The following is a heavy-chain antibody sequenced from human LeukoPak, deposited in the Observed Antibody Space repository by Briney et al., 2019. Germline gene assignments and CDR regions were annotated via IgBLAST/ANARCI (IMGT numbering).Heavy chain of an antibody. CDR2: ISGSGGST. CDR1: GFTFSSYA. Sequence: PGGSLRLSCAASGFTFSSYAMSWVRQAPGKGLELVSAISGSGGSTYYADSVKGRFTISRDNSKNTLYLQMNSLRAEDTAVYYCAKTDYSPVPYYYYYMDVWGKGTTVTVSS. J-gene: IGHJ6*03. V-gene: IGHV3-23*01. CDR3: AKTDYSPVPYYYYYMDV. D-gene: IGHD4-11*01.